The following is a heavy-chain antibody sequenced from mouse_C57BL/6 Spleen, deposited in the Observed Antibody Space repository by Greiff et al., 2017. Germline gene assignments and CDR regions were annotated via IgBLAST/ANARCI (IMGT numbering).Heavy chain of an antibody. Sequence: QVQLKESGAELVRPGASVTLSCKASGYTFTDYEMHWVKQTPVHGLEWIGAIDPETGGTAYNQKFKGKDILTADKSSSTAYMELRSLTSEDSAVYYCTRSPLPDYYAMDYWGQGTSVTVSS. CDR1: GYTFTDYE. V-gene: IGHV1-15*01. CDR2: IDPETGGT. D-gene: IGHD2-1*01. CDR3: TRSPLPDYYAMDY. J-gene: IGHJ4*01.